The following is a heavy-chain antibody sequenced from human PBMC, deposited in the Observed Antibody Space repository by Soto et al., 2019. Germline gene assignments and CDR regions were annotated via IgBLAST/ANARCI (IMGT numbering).Heavy chain of an antibody. D-gene: IGHD3-16*02. V-gene: IGHV4-30-4*01. J-gene: IGHJ4*02. CDR2: IYYSGST. CDR3: ARGPTVWGSYRSFDY. Sequence: KPSETLSLTCTVSGGSISSGDYYWSWIRQPPGKGLEWIGYIYYSGSTYYNPSLKSRVTISVDTSKNQFSLKLSSVTAADTAVYYCARGPTVWGSYRSFDYWGQGTLVTVSS. CDR1: GGSISSGDYY.